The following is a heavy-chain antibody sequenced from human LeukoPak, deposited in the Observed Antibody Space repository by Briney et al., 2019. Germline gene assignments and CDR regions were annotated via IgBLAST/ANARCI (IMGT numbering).Heavy chain of an antibody. CDR1: GFTFSNYW. J-gene: IGHJ6*02. CDR2: IKQDGSEK. D-gene: IGHD6-25*01. CDR3: TRDSGCLDV. Sequence: PGGSLRLSCAASGFTFSNYWMTWVRQAPGKGLEWVANIKQDGSEKYYVDSVKGRFTISRDNAKNSLYLQMNSLRAEDTAVYYCTRDSGCLDVWDQGTTVTVSS. V-gene: IGHV3-7*01.